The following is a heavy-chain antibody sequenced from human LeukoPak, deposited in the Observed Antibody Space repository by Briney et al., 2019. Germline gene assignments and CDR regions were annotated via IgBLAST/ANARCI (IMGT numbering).Heavy chain of an antibody. D-gene: IGHD1-26*01. CDR2: ISGSGGST. Sequence: PGGSLRLSCAAPGFTFSSYAMSWVRQAPGKGLEWVSAISGSGGSTYYADSVKGRFTISRDNAKNSLYLQMNSLRAEDTAVYYCARRIDGLVGATFFDYWGQGTLVTVSS. V-gene: IGHV3-23*01. J-gene: IGHJ4*02. CDR3: ARRIDGLVGATFFDY. CDR1: GFTFSSYA.